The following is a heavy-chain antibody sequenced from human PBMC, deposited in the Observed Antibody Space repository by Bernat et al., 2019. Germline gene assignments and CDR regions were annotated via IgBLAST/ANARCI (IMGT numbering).Heavy chain of an antibody. D-gene: IGHD1-26*01. CDR1: GFTFSSYG. Sequence: QVQLVESGGGVVQPGRSLRLSCAASGFTFSSYGMHWVRQAPGKGLEWVAVISYDGSNKYYADSVKGRFTISRDNSKNTLYLQMNSLRAEDTAVYYCAKAAWQSGSYPSDIDYWGQGTLVTVSS. CDR3: AKAAWQSGSYPSDIDY. J-gene: IGHJ4*02. V-gene: IGHV3-30*18. CDR2: ISYDGSNK.